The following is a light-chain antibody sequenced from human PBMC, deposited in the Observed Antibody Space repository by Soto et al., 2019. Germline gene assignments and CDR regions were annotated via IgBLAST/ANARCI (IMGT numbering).Light chain of an antibody. CDR3: QQYGSSRT. V-gene: IGKV3-20*01. Sequence: EIVLTQSPGTLSLSPGEGATLSCRAGQSVTRGYLAWYQQKPGQAPRLLIYGASISATGIPDRFSGSGSGTDFTLTISRLEPEDFAVYYCQQYGSSRTFGQGTKVEIK. CDR2: GAS. J-gene: IGKJ1*01. CDR1: QSVTRGY.